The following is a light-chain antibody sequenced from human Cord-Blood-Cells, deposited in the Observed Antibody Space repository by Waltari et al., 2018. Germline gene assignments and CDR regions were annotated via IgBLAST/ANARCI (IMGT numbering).Light chain of an antibody. J-gene: IGKJ2*01. CDR2: GAS. Sequence: EIVLTQSPGTLSLSLGDRDTVSCRASQSVSSSYLAWYQQKPGQAPRLLTYGASSRATGIPDRFSGSGSGTDFTLTISRLEPEDFAVYYCQQYGSSPYTFGQGTKLEIK. V-gene: IGKV3-20*01. CDR1: QSVSSSY. CDR3: QQYGSSPYT.